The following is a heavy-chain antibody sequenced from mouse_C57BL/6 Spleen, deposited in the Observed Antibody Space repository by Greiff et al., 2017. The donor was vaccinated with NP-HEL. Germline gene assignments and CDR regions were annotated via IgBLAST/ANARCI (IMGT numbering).Heavy chain of an antibody. V-gene: IGHV6-3*01. CDR1: GFTFSNYW. J-gene: IGHJ4*01. CDR3: TRTGTTLDY. CDR2: IRLKSDNYAT. Sequence: EVMLVESGGGLVQPGGSMKLSCVASGFTFSNYWMNWVRQSPEKGLEWVAQIRLKSDNYATHYAESVKGRFTISRDDSKSSVYLQMNNLRAEDTGIYYCTRTGTTLDYWGQGTSVTVSS. D-gene: IGHD4-1*01.